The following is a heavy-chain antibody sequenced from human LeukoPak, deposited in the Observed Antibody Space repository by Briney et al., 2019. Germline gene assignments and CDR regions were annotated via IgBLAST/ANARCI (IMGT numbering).Heavy chain of an antibody. Sequence: GASVKVSCKASGYMFTGYHMHWGRQAPGQGLEWMGWIGLNSGGTSYARTFEGRVTMTRDTSISTAYMERSRLRSAYTAVYYCAKEGGGLDYWGQGTLVTVSS. CDR2: IGLNSGGT. CDR3: AKEGGGLDY. CDR1: GYMFTGYH. V-gene: IGHV1-2*02. D-gene: IGHD3-16*01. J-gene: IGHJ4*02.